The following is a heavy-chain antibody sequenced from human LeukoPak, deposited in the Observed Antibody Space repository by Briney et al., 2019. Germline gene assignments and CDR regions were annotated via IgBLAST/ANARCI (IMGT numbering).Heavy chain of an antibody. CDR3: ARDRGPCGGDCYSTFDI. D-gene: IGHD2-21*02. J-gene: IGHJ3*02. CDR2: IIPIFGTA. CDR1: GGTFSSYA. Sequence: SVKVSCKASGGTFSSYAISWVRQAPGQGLEWMGGIIPIFGTANYAQKLQGRVTITADESTSTAYMELSSLRSEDTAVYYCARDRGPCGGDCYSTFDIWGQGTMVTVSS. V-gene: IGHV1-69*13.